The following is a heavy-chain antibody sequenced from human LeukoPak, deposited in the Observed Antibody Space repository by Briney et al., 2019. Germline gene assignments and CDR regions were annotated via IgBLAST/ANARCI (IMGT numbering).Heavy chain of an antibody. CDR1: GYSISSGYY. J-gene: IGHJ6*03. D-gene: IGHD2-2*01. CDR2: IYTSGST. V-gene: IGHV4-4*07. Sequence: SETLSLTCTVSGYSISSGYYWSWIRQPAGKGLEWIGRIYTSGSTNYNPSLKSRVTMSVDTSKNQFSLKLSSVTAADTAVYYCAREDIVVVPAAPEIYYYYYMDVWGKGTTVTVSS. CDR3: AREDIVVVPAAPEIYYYYYMDV.